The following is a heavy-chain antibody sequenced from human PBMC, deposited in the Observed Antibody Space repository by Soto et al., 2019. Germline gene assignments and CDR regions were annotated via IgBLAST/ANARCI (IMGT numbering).Heavy chain of an antibody. D-gene: IGHD5-12*01. CDR2: IYYSGNT. Sequence: PSETLSLTCTVSGGSISSYYWSWIRQPPGKGLEWIGYIYYSGNTNYNPSLKSRVTISVDTSKNQFSLKLSSVTAADTAVYYCARVVYSGYDWGTYYFDYWGQGTLVTVSS. CDR1: GGSISSYY. J-gene: IGHJ4*02. V-gene: IGHV4-59*01. CDR3: ARVVYSGYDWGTYYFDY.